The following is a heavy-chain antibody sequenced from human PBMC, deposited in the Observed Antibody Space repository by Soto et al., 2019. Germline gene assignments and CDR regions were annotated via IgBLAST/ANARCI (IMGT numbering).Heavy chain of an antibody. CDR1: GFTFSSYA. CDR3: AKVRSDSSGWASFDY. CDR2: ISGSGGST. D-gene: IGHD6-19*01. Sequence: EVQLLESGGGLVQPGGSLRLSCAASGFTFSSYAMSWVRQAPGKGLEWVSVISGSGGSTYYADSVKGRFTISRDNSKNTLYLQRNSLRAEDTAVYYSAKVRSDSSGWASFDYWGQGTLVTVSS. V-gene: IGHV3-23*01. J-gene: IGHJ4*02.